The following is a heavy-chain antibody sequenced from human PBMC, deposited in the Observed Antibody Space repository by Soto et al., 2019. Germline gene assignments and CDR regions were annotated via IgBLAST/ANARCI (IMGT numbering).Heavy chain of an antibody. CDR1: GFTFSSYG. CDR2: IWYDGSNK. J-gene: IGHJ4*02. CDR3: ARESEDLTSNFDY. V-gene: IGHV3-33*01. Sequence: XESLLLSCAASGFTFSSYGMHWVRQAPGKGLEWVAVIWYDGSNKYYADSVKGRFTISRDNSKNTLYLQMNSLSAEDTAAYYCARESEDLTSNFDYWGQGTLVTVSS.